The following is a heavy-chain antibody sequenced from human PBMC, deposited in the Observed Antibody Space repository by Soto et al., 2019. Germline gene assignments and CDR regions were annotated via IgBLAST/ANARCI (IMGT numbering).Heavy chain of an antibody. CDR3: ARDHVTYYSDSSGSIDWFEP. Sequence: SETLSLTCTVSGGSISSGDYYWSWIRQPPGKGLEWIGYIYYSGSTYYNPSLKSRVTISVDTSKNQFSLKLSSVTAADTAVYYCARDHVTYYSDSSGSIDWFEPWGQGTLVIVSS. D-gene: IGHD3-22*01. CDR1: GGSISSGDYY. J-gene: IGHJ5*02. CDR2: IYYSGST. V-gene: IGHV4-30-4*01.